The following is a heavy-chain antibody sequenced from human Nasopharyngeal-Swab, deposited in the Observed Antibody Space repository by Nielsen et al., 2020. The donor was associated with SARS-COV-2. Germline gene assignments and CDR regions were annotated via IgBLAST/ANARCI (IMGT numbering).Heavy chain of an antibody. D-gene: IGHD3-10*01. CDR3: ARDDGSLGDI. CDR1: GFTFSSYA. CDR2: ISYDGNTK. J-gene: IGHJ4*02. V-gene: IGHV3-30*03. Sequence: GGSLRLSCAASGFTFSSYAMSWVRQAPGKGLEWAAAISYDGNTKYYADSAKGRFTISRDSAKNALYPEMTSLRAEDTAVYYCARDDGSLGDIWGQGTLVTVSS.